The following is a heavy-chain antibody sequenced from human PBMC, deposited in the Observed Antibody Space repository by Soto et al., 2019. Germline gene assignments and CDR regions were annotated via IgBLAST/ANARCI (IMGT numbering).Heavy chain of an antibody. Sequence: QVQLQQSGPGLVKPSETLSLTCSVSSGPSSSHNWGWIRQPPGRGLEWIGYVYSTGGTSYNPSLKSRVTISADTSTNHISLTLTSVTAADTAVYYCVRHRIGNLHGPVDVWGQGTTVRVSS. CDR3: VRHRIGNLHGPVDV. J-gene: IGHJ6*02. V-gene: IGHV4-59*08. CDR1: SGPSSSHN. CDR2: VYSTGGT. D-gene: IGHD1-1*01.